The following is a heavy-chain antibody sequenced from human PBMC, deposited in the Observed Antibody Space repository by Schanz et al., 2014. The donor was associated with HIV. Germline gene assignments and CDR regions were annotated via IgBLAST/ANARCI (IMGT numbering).Heavy chain of an antibody. CDR2: ISYDGSNK. Sequence: GQLVESGGGVVQPGRSLRLSCAVSGFIFSNYGMHWVRQGPGKGLEWVAVISYDGSNKYYADSVKGRFTIARDNSKNTLYLQMNSLRAEDTAVYYCAKGLRQWLVLGVSDYWGQGTLVTVSS. D-gene: IGHD6-19*01. CDR1: GFIFSNYG. CDR3: AKGLRQWLVLGVSDY. V-gene: IGHV3-30*18. J-gene: IGHJ4*02.